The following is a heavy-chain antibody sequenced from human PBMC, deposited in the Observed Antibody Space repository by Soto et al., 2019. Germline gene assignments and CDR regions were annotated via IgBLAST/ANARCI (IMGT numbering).Heavy chain of an antibody. CDR2: ISSSSRTI. J-gene: IGHJ4*02. CDR1: GFSFSDSG. D-gene: IGHD3-16*02. CDR3: ARTLIERALYFNN. Sequence: EVQLVESGGGLIQPGGSLRLSCVASGFSFSDSGMNWVRRAPGRRLEWILYISSSSRTIYYAASVEGRFTIFRDNVRNSVHLQMNSLRGEHTSDYYCARTLIERALYFNNWGLGTLVTV. V-gene: IGHV3-48*01.